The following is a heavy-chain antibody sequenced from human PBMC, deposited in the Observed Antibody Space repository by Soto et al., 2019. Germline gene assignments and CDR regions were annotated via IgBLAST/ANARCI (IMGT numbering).Heavy chain of an antibody. J-gene: IGHJ6*02. V-gene: IGHV1-46*01. D-gene: IGHD1-26*01. Sequence: GASVKVSCKASGYTFTSYYMHWVRQAPGQGLEWMGIINPSGGSTSYAQKFQGRVTMTRDTSTSTVYMELSSLRSEDPAVYYCAGRAVGATLPVAGYYSYYGMDRWGQGTTVTVSS. CDR1: GYTFTSYY. CDR2: INPSGGST. CDR3: AGRAVGATLPVAGYYSYYGMDR.